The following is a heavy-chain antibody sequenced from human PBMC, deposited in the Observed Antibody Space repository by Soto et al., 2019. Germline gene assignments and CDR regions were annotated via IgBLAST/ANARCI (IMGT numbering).Heavy chain of an antibody. J-gene: IGHJ5*02. CDR1: GYTFSIYH. CDR3: ARDPYCGGGSCYFSAPST. Sequence: GASVKVSCKASGYTFSIYHISWVRQAPGQGLEWMGWISAYNGNTNYAQKLQGRVTMTTDTSTSTAYMELRSLRSDDTAVYYCARDPYCGGGSCYFSAPSTWGQGTLVTVSS. D-gene: IGHD2-15*01. CDR2: ISAYNGNT. V-gene: IGHV1-18*01.